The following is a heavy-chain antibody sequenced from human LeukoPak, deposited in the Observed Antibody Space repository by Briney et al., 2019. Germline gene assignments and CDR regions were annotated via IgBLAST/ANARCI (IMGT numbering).Heavy chain of an antibody. J-gene: IGHJ4*02. D-gene: IGHD3-3*01. CDR3: ARDKANYDFWSGDFDY. Sequence: GGSLRLSCAASGFTFSSYSMNWVRQAPGKGLEWVSSISSSSSYIYYADSVKGRFTISRDNAKNSLYLQMNSLRAEDTAVYYCARDKANYDFWSGDFDYWGQGTLVTVSS. V-gene: IGHV3-21*01. CDR1: GFTFSSYS. CDR2: ISSSSSYI.